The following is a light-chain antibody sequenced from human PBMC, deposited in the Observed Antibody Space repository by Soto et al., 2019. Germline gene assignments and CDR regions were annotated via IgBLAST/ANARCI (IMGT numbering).Light chain of an antibody. J-gene: IGKJ1*01. CDR3: LQYFIYPRT. V-gene: IGKV1-6*01. CDR2: GAS. Sequence: AVQLTQSPSSLSASVGDRVTITCRASQGIRTDLGWYQQSPGKAPKVLIVGASTLQSGVPSRFSGSGSVTDFTLTISSLQPEDSATYYCLQYFIYPRTFGQGTKVESK. CDR1: QGIRTD.